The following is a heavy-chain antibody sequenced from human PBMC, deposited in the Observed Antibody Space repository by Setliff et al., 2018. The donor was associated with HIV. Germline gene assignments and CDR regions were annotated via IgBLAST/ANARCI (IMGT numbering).Heavy chain of an antibody. V-gene: IGHV1-2*06. CDR1: GYTFTGYY. J-gene: IGHJ6*03. CDR2: INPNSGGT. CDR3: ARRTIDYYYMDV. Sequence: ASVKVSCKASGYTFTGYYMHWVRQAPGQGLEWMGRINPNSGGTNYAQKFQGRVTMTRDTSISTAYMELRSLRSDDTAVYYCARRTIDYYYMDVWGKGTTVTVSS.